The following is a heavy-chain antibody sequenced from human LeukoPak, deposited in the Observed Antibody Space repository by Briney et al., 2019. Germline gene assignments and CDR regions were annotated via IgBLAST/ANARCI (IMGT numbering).Heavy chain of an antibody. CDR2: ISYSGST. CDR1: GGPISGYY. Sequence: SETLSLTCTVSGGPISGYYWTWIRQPPGKGLEWIGYISYSGSTNYNPSPKSRVTISVDTSTNQFSLKLSSVTAAGTAVYYCARESSGWYLDYWGQGTLVTVSS. V-gene: IGHV4-59*01. J-gene: IGHJ4*02. D-gene: IGHD6-19*01. CDR3: ARESSGWYLDY.